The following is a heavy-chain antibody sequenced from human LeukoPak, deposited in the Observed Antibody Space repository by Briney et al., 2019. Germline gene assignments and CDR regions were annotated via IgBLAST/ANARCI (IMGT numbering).Heavy chain of an antibody. CDR1: GFTFSDYY. CDR2: ISSSGSTI. CDR3: ARVPYCSSTSCYSYYYYMDV. J-gene: IGHJ6*03. V-gene: IGHV3-11*01. D-gene: IGHD2-2*01. Sequence: PGGSLRLSCAASGFTFSDYYMSWIRQAPGKGLEWVSYISSSGSTIYYADSVKGRFTISRDSAKNSLYLQMNSLRAEDTAVYYCARVPYCSSTSCYSYYYYMDVWGKGTTVTISS.